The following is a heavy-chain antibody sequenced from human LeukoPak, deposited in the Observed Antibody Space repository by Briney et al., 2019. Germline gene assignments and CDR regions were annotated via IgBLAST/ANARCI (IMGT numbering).Heavy chain of an antibody. CDR3: VRNLAVAGTCFDS. J-gene: IGHJ4*02. CDR1: GFTFSSYA. Sequence: GGSLRLSCAASGFTFSSYAMSWVRQVPGTGLEWVANIKQDGSDRNYVTSVRGRFTISRDNAESSLYLQMNSLRAEDTAVYYCVRNLAVAGTCFDSWGQGTLVTVSS. V-gene: IGHV3-7*03. D-gene: IGHD6-19*01. CDR2: IKQDGSDR.